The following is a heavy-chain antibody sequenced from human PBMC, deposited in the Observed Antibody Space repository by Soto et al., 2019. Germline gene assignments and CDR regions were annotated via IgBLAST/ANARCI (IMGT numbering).Heavy chain of an antibody. Sequence: GGSLRLSCAASGFTFSSYGMHWVRQAPGKGLEWVAVISYDGSNKYYADSVKGRFTIPRDNSKNTLYLQMNSLRAEDTAVYYCAKDRSNYDFWSGQGGYFDYWGQGTLVTVPQ. V-gene: IGHV3-30*18. CDR1: GFTFSSYG. CDR3: AKDRSNYDFWSGQGGYFDY. D-gene: IGHD3-3*01. J-gene: IGHJ4*02. CDR2: ISYDGSNK.